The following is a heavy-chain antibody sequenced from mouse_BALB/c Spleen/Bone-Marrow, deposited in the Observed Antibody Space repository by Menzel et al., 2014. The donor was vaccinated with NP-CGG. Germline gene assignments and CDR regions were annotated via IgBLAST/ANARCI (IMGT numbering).Heavy chain of an antibody. V-gene: IGHV14-3*02. J-gene: IGHJ4*01. D-gene: IGHD1-1*01. CDR3: ARYRYYGSSGWDY. Sequence: VQLQQSGAELVKPGASVKLSCTASGFNIKDTYIHWVKQRPEQGLEWIGRIDPANGNTKYGPKFQGKATITADTSSNTAYLHLSSLTSEDTAVYYCARYRYYGSSGWDYWGQGTSVTVSS. CDR2: IDPANGNT. CDR1: GFNIKDTY.